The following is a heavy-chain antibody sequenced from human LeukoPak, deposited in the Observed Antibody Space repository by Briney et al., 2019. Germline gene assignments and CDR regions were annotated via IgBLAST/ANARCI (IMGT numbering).Heavy chain of an antibody. D-gene: IGHD5-12*01. CDR2: TYYTSKWDN. V-gene: IGHV6-1*01. CDR1: GDSISRNSRT. Sequence: SQTLSLTCAISGDSISRNSRTWNWIMQSPSRGLEWLGRTYYTSKWDNDYTVSVKSRIIINPDTSKNQVSLQLNSVTPEDTAVYYCVRDGLWDIWGQGTLVTVSS. J-gene: IGHJ4*02. CDR3: VRDGLWDI.